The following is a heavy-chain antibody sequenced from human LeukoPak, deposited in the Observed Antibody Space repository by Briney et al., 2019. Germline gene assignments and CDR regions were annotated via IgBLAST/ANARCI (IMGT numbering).Heavy chain of an antibody. D-gene: IGHD5-18*01. CDR1: GFTFSSYA. CDR2: ISGNGGRT. Sequence: GGSLRLSCAASGFTFSSYAMSWVRQAPGKGLEWVSVISGNGGRTYYADSVKGRFTISRDNSKNTLYLQMNSLRAVDTAVYYCAKVRDLDTVLGRFDNWGQGTLVTVSS. J-gene: IGHJ5*02. CDR3: AKVRDLDTVLGRFDN. V-gene: IGHV3-23*01.